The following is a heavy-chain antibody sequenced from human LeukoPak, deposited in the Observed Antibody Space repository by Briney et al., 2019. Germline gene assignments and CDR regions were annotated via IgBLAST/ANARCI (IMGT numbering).Heavy chain of an antibody. D-gene: IGHD3-22*01. CDR3: ARVPPRVTMIVVAYYFDY. V-gene: IGHV3-20*04. CDR2: INWNGGST. CDR1: GFTFSSYG. Sequence: GGSLRLSCAASGFTFSSYGMSWVRQAPGKGLEWVSGINWNGGSTGYADSVKGRFTISRDNAKNSLYLQMNSLRAEDTALYYCARVPPRVTMIVVAYYFDYWGQGTLVTVSS. J-gene: IGHJ4*02.